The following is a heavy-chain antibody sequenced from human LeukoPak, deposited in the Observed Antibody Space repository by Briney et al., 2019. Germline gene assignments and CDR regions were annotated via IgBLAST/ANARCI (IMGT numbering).Heavy chain of an antibody. CDR2: IDNDGRGT. D-gene: IGHD3-16*01. V-gene: IGHV3-74*01. CDR3: ASLNYGPDY. CDR1: GFTFSTYW. J-gene: IGHJ4*02. Sequence: GGSLRLSCAASGFTFSTYWMHWVRQAPGKGLVWVSRIDNDGRGTSYADSVKGRFTISRDNAKNRLYLQMNSLRAEDTAVYYCASLNYGPDYWGQGTLVTVSS.